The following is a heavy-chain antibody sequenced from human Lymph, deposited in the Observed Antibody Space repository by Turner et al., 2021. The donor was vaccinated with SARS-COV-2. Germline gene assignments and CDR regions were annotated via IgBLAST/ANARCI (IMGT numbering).Heavy chain of an antibody. Sequence: QVQLVESGGGVVQPGRSLRLSCAASGFTFSSYGMHWVRQAPGKGLEWVAVISYDGSNKYYADSVKGRFTISRDNSKNTLYLQMNSLRGEDTAVYYCAKEEMIEVWAMDVWGQGTTVIVSS. D-gene: IGHD3-22*01. CDR1: GFTFSSYG. CDR2: ISYDGSNK. J-gene: IGHJ6*02. CDR3: AKEEMIEVWAMDV. V-gene: IGHV3-30*18.